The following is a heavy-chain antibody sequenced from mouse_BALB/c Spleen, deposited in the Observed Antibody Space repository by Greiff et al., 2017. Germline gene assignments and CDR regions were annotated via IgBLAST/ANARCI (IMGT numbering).Heavy chain of an antibody. D-gene: IGHD2-4*01. CDR2: IYPGNSDT. CDR1: GYTFTSYW. V-gene: IGHV1-5*01. Sequence: VQLQQSGTGLARPGASVKMSCKASGYTFTSYWMHWVKQRPGQGLEWIGAIYPGNSDTSYNQKFKGKAKLTAVTSTSTAYMELSSLTNEDSAVYYCTTTSYYDYDAWFAYWGQGTLVTVSA. J-gene: IGHJ3*01. CDR3: TTTSYYDYDAWFAY.